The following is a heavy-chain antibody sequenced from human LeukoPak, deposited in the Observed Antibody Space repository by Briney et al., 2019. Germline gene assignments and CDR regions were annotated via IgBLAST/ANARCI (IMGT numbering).Heavy chain of an antibody. CDR2: TYYRPKWYN. CDR1: GDSVSSKSIA. J-gene: IGHJ4*02. Sequence: SQTLSLTCAISGDSVSSKSIAWNWIRQSPSRGLEWLGRTYYRPKWYNDYAISVKSRITINPDTSKNQLSLHLNSVSPEDTAVYYCARDSRVSNSLPLDNWGQGTLVTVSS. V-gene: IGHV6-1*01. CDR3: ARDSRVSNSLPLDN. D-gene: IGHD4-11*01.